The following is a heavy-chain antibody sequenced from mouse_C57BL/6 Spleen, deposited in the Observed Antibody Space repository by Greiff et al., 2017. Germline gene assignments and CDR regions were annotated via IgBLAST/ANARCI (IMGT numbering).Heavy chain of an antibody. CDR1: GYSFTDYN. V-gene: IGHV1-39*01. CDR2: INPNYGTT. CDR3: ARESGPSYAMDD. D-gene: IGHD4-1*01. Sequence: EVKLMESGPELVKPGASVKISCKASGYSFTDYNMNWVKQSNGKSLEWIGVINPNYGTTSYNQKFKGKATLTVDQSSSTAYMQLNSLTSEDSAVYYCARESGPSYAMDDWGQGTSVTVSS. J-gene: IGHJ4*01.